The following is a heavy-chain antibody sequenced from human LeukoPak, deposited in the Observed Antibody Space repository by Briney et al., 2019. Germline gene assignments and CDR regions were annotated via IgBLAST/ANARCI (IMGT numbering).Heavy chain of an antibody. V-gene: IGHV3-74*01. D-gene: IGHD4-17*01. CDR2: INSDGSST. CDR3: ARDGDTTLTTPWFDP. CDR1: GFTFSSYW. J-gene: IGHJ5*02. Sequence: GGSLRLSCAASGFTFSSYWVHWVRQAPGKGLVWVSPINSDGSSTSYADSVKGRFTISRDNAKNTLSLQMNSLRAEDTAVYYCARDGDTTLTTPWFDPWGQGTLVTVSS.